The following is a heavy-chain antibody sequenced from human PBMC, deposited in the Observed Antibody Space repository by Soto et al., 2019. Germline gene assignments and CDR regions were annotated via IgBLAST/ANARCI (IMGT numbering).Heavy chain of an antibody. D-gene: IGHD3-22*01. Sequence: QVHLQESGPRLVQSSGTLSLTCGVSGAPISTGNWWTWGRQSPGKGLEWSGESYHGGNTNYRPSLKSRVTISVDKSKNQFSLRLTSVTAADTAVYYCARHSSYYYDSSAYYDSWGQGMLVTVSS. CDR3: ARHSSYYYDSSAYYDS. CDR2: SYHGGNT. V-gene: IGHV4-4*02. CDR1: GAPISTGNW. J-gene: IGHJ5*01.